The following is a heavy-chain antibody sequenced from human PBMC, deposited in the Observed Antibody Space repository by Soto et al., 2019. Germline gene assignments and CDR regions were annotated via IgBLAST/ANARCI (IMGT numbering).Heavy chain of an antibody. CDR1: GGSISSGGYS. CDR2: IYHSGST. CDR3: ARGRDYDFWSGPRWFDP. D-gene: IGHD3-3*01. V-gene: IGHV4-30-2*01. J-gene: IGHJ5*02. Sequence: PSETLSLTCAVSGGSISSGGYSWSWIRQPPGKGLEWIGYIYHSGSTYYNPSLKSRVTISVDRSKNQFSLKLSSVTAADTAVYYCARGRDYDFWSGPRWFDPWGQGTLVTVS.